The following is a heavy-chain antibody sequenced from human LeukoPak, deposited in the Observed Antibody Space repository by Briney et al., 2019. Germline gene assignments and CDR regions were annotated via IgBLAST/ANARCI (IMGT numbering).Heavy chain of an antibody. Sequence: PSQTLSLTCAVSGGSISSGGYSWSWIRQPPGKGLEWIGYIYYSGSTYYNPSLKSRVTISVDTSKNQFSLKLSSVTAADTAVYYCARDGHYDFWSGYFPRPYYYMDVWGKGTTVTVSS. J-gene: IGHJ6*03. CDR2: IYYSGST. V-gene: IGHV4-30-4*07. CDR1: GGSISSGGYS. CDR3: ARDGHYDFWSGYFPRPYYYMDV. D-gene: IGHD3-3*01.